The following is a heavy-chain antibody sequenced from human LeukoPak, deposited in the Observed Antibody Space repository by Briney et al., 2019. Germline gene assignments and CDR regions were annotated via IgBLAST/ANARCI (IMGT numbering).Heavy chain of an antibody. CDR1: GGTFSSYA. Sequence: SVKVSCKASGGTFSSYAISWVRQAPGQGLEWMGGIIPIFGTANYAQKFQGRVTITADESTSTAYMELSSLRSEDTAVYYCARVGDILTGYPYYYGMDVWGQGTTVTVSS. CDR2: IIPIFGTA. V-gene: IGHV1-69*01. J-gene: IGHJ6*02. CDR3: ARVGDILTGYPYYYGMDV. D-gene: IGHD3-9*01.